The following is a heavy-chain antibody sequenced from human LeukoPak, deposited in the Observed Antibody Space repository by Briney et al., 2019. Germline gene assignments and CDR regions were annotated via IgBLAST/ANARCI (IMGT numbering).Heavy chain of an antibody. CDR1: GFTFSTYA. CDR3: AELGITMIGGV. J-gene: IGHJ6*04. D-gene: IGHD3-10*02. V-gene: IGHV3-23*01. CDR2: IIVSGGST. Sequence: GGSLRLSCAASGFTFSTYAMSWVRQAPGKGLEWVSSIIVSGGSTYYADSVQGRFTISRDNSKNTLYLQMNSLRAEDTAVYYCAELGITMIGGVWGKGTTVTISS.